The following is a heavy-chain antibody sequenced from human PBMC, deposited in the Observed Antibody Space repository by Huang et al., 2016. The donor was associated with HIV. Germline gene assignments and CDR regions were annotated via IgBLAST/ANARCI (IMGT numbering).Heavy chain of an antibody. CDR1: SSFG. J-gene: IGHJ4*02. Sequence: SSFGMNWVRQAPGKGLEWVAVISYDGTNKYYAGSVKGRFTISRDNSKNTLYLQMNSLKPEDTAVYYCAKEFDILTGYYHSGSDYWGQGTLVTVSS. V-gene: IGHV3-30*18. CDR3: AKEFDILTGYYHSGSDY. CDR2: ISYDGTNK. D-gene: IGHD3-9*01.